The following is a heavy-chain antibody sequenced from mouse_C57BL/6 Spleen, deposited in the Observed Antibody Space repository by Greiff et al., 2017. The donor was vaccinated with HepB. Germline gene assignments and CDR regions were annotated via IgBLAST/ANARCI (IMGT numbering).Heavy chain of an antibody. CDR2: IYPRSGNT. CDR3: ARRGSGYLAY. V-gene: IGHV1-81*01. Sequence: VQVVESGAELARPGASVKLSCKASGYTFTSYGISWVKQRTGQGLEWIGEIYPRSGNTYYNEKFKGKATLTADKSSSTAYMELRSLTSEDSAVYFCARRGSGYLAYWGQGTLVTVSA. D-gene: IGHD3-2*02. J-gene: IGHJ3*01. CDR1: GYTFTSYG.